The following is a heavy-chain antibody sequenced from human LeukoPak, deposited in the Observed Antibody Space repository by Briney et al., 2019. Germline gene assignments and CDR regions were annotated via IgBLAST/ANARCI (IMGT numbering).Heavy chain of an antibody. D-gene: IGHD3-16*01. J-gene: IGHJ4*02. CDR1: GFTFTHYW. V-gene: IGHV3-74*03. Sequence: PGGSLRLSCVASGFTFTHYWMHWVRQVPGKGLEWVSRINGDATIITYADSVKGRFTISRENAKNTLYLQMNSLRAEDTAVYYCVRDLILVWTPGDDFDHWGQGTLVTVSP. CDR3: VRDLILVWTPGDDFDH. CDR2: INGDATII.